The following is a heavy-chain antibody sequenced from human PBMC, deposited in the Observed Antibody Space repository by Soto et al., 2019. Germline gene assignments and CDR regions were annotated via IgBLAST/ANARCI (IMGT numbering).Heavy chain of an antibody. J-gene: IGHJ4*02. CDR2: INHSGST. Sequence: SETLSLTCAVYGGSFSGYYWSWIRQPPGKGLELIGEINHSGSTNYNPSLKSRVTISVDTSKNQFSLKLSSVTAADTAVYYCARGGQYSGPNYWGQGTLVTVSS. CDR3: ARGGQYSGPNY. D-gene: IGHD5-12*01. V-gene: IGHV4-34*01. CDR1: GGSFSGYY.